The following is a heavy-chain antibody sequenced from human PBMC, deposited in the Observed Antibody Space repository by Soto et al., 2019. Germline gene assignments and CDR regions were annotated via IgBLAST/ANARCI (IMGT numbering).Heavy chain of an antibody. CDR1: GDTFIRYG. CDR3: AATLWFGETRYFDY. V-gene: IGHV1-18*01. D-gene: IGHD3-10*01. J-gene: IGHJ4*02. Sequence: ASVKVSCKASGDTFIRYGISWVRQAPGQGLEWMGRTSAYNGNSNYAQKFQGRVNMTTDRSTTTAYMELRSLRSDDTAVYYCAATLWFGETRYFDYWGQGTRDTVSS. CDR2: TSAYNGNS.